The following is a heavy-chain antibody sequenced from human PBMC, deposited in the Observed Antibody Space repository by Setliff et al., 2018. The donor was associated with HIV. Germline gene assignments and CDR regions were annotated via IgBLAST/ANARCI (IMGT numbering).Heavy chain of an antibody. CDR1: GYTFTAYG. J-gene: IGHJ3*02. V-gene: IGHV1-18*01. Sequence: ASVKVSCKPSGYTFTAYGLSWVRQAPGQGLEWMGWISTYSDETSYAQRLQGRVTMTTDTSTSTAYMELRRLTFDDTAVYYCARGYGAFDIWGQGTMVTVSS. CDR2: ISTYSDET. CDR3: ARGYGAFDI. D-gene: IGHD4-17*01.